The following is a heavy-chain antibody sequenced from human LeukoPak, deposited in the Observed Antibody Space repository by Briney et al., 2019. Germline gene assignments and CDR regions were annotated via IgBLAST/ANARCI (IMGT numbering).Heavy chain of an antibody. D-gene: IGHD6-19*01. J-gene: IGHJ4*02. CDR2: IKQDGSEK. CDR1: GFTFSSYW. Sequence: GSLRLSCAASGFTFSSYWMSWVRQAPGKGLEWVANIKQDGSEKYYVDSVKGRFTISRDNAKNSLYLQMNSLRAEDTAVYYCAKVKRPRISSGWGYYFDYWGQGTLVTVSS. V-gene: IGHV3-7*01. CDR3: AKVKRPRISSGWGYYFDY.